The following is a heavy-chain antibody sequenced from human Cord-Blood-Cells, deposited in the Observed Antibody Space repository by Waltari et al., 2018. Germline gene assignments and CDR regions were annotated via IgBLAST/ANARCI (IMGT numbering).Heavy chain of an antibody. CDR2: IYYSGST. D-gene: IGHD3-3*01. Sequence: QLQLQESGPGLVKPSGTLSLTCTVSGGSISSSSYYWGWIRQPPGKGLEWIGSIYYSGSTYYNPSRKSRVTISVDTSKNQFSLKLSSVTAADTAVYYCARGNVLRFLEWLLPLDYWGQGTLVTVSS. CDR3: ARGNVLRFLEWLLPLDY. J-gene: IGHJ4*02. V-gene: IGHV4-39*01. CDR1: GGSISSSSYY.